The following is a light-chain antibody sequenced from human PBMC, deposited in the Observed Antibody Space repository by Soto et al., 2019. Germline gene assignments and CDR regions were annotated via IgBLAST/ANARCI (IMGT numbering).Light chain of an antibody. Sequence: DVVMTQTPLSLSVAPGQPASISCSSSQSLLRITGETFLFWYLQKPGQSPQLLIYEVSTRVSGVPDRFSGSGSGTDFTLEISRVETDDVGIYYCMQSTQLPPTFGQGTRLEIK. CDR2: EVS. CDR1: QSLLRITGETF. V-gene: IGKV2D-29*02. CDR3: MQSTQLPPT. J-gene: IGKJ5*01.